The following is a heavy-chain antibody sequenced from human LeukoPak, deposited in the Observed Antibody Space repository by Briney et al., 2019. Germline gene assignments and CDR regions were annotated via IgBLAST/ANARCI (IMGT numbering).Heavy chain of an antibody. V-gene: IGHV4-4*02. CDR3: ARGRYHQPLQFDY. J-gene: IGHJ4*02. D-gene: IGHD2-2*01. CDR1: GDSISSSNW. Sequence: PSETLSLTCAVSGDSISSSNWWSWVRQPPGKGLEWIGEIYHSGSTNYNPSLKSRVTISVDKSKNHFSLKLSSVTAADTAMYYCARGRYHQPLQFDYWDQGALVTVSS. CDR2: IYHSGST.